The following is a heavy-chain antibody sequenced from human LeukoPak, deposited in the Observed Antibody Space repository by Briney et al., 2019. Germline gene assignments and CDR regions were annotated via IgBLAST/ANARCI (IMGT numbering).Heavy chain of an antibody. CDR3: ARKIPCSGGSCYPINI. CDR1: GGSFSGYY. J-gene: IGHJ3*02. D-gene: IGHD2-15*01. V-gene: IGHV4-34*01. CDR2: INHSGST. Sequence: SETLSLTRAVYGGSFSGYYWSWIRQPPGKGLEWIGEINHSGSTNYNPSLKSRVTISVDTSKNQFSLKLSSVTAADTAVYYCARKIPCSGGSCYPINIWGQGTMVTVSS.